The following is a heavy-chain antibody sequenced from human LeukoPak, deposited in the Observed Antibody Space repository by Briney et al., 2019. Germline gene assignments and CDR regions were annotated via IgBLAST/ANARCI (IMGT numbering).Heavy chain of an antibody. J-gene: IGHJ4*02. CDR1: GFTFSSYW. Sequence: PGGSLRLSCAASGFTFSSYWMSWVRQAPGKGLEWVANIKQDGSEKYYVDSVKGRFTISRGNAKNSLYLQMNSLRAEDTAVYYCARLRRRYYDSSGYYLDYWGQGTLVTVSS. D-gene: IGHD3-22*01. CDR2: IKQDGSEK. V-gene: IGHV3-7*01. CDR3: ARLRRRYYDSSGYYLDY.